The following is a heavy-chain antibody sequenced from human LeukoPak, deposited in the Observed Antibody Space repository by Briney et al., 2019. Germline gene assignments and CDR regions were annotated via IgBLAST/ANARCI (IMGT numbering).Heavy chain of an antibody. CDR3: AKSASRGGRTYYDSSGYYTDLDY. D-gene: IGHD3-22*01. J-gene: IGHJ4*02. CDR2: SIPIFGTA. V-gene: IGHV1-69*01. Sequence: SVRVSCTGSVGTFTSYAISWVRHAPRQRLEWMGGSIPIFGTAKYEQNVEGRVTITADESTSTAYMEPSSLTSEETAVYYCAKSASRGGRTYYDSSGYYTDLDYWGQGTLVTVSS. CDR1: VGTFTSYA.